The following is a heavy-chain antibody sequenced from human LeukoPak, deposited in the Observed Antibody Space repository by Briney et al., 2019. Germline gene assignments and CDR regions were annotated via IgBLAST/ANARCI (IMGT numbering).Heavy chain of an antibody. J-gene: IGHJ6*03. CDR2: IYYSGST. CDR1: GGSISSYY. D-gene: IGHD3-10*01. V-gene: IGHV4-59*01. CDR3: ARQTYYYGSGSYRYYYMDV. Sequence: SETLSLTCTVSGGSISSYYWSWIRQPPGKGLEWIGYIYYSGSTNYNPSLKSRVTISVDTSKNQFSLKLSSVTAADTAVYYCARQTYYYGSGSYRYYYMDVWGKGTTVTISS.